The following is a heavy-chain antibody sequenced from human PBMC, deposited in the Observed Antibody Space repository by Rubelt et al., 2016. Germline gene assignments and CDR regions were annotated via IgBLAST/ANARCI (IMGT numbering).Heavy chain of an antibody. Sequence: EVQLVESGGGLVQPGGSLRHSCAASGFSFNIYEMNWVRQAPGKGLEWVSYITASGGARYYADAVKGRFTVSRDNAKNLLYLQMNNVTDDDTALYYCVRDEYGVGGDPWGQGTLVTVSS. V-gene: IGHV3-48*03. CDR2: ITASGGAR. CDR3: VRDEYGVGGDP. CDR1: GFSFNIYE. D-gene: IGHD2/OR15-2a*01. J-gene: IGHJ5*02.